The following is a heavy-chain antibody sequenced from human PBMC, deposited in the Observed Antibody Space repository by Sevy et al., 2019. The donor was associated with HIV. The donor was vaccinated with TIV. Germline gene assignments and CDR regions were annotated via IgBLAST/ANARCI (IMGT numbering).Heavy chain of an antibody. J-gene: IGHJ4*02. CDR3: ARERGGYCSGGSCYSGYYFDY. CDR2: ISIIGTST. CDR1: GFTFSSYA. Sequence: GGSLRLSCAASGFTFSSYAMSWVRQAPGKGLEWVSAISIIGTSTYYADSVKGRFTISRDNSKNTLYLQMNSLRAEDTAVYYCARERGGYCSGGSCYSGYYFDYWGQGTLVTVSS. V-gene: IGHV3-23*01. D-gene: IGHD2-15*01.